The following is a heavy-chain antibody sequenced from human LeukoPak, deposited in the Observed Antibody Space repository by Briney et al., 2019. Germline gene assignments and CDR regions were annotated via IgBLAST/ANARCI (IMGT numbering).Heavy chain of an antibody. CDR3: ARGGAFYWNPRY. CDR1: GFTVSVYY. Sequence: GGSLRLSCVASGFTVSVYYMRWVRQAPGKGLEWVSLLYTDDTTIYADSVEGRFTISRDDSKNTIYLHMTTLRGEDTAVYYCARGGAFYWNPRYWGQGTLVTVSS. J-gene: IGHJ4*02. D-gene: IGHD1-1*01. V-gene: IGHV3-53*01. CDR2: LYTDDTT.